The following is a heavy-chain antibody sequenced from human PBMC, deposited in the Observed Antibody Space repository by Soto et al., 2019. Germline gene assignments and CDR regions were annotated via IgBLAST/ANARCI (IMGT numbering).Heavy chain of an antibody. CDR3: AREERLLWFGELLRGPNWFDP. CDR2: INHSRST. CDR1: GGSFSGYY. J-gene: IGHJ5*02. Sequence: QVQLQQWGAGLLKPSETLSLTCAVYGGSFSGYYWSWIRQPPGKGLEWIGEINHSRSTNYNPSLKRRVTISVDTSKNQFSLKLSSVTAADTAVYYCAREERLLWFGELLRGPNWFDPWGQGTLVTVSS. D-gene: IGHD3-10*01. V-gene: IGHV4-34*01.